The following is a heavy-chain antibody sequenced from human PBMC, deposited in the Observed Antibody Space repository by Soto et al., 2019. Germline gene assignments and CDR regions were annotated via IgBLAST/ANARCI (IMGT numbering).Heavy chain of an antibody. Sequence: PSETLSLTCAVSGGSISSGGYSWSWIRQPTGKGLEWIGYIYHSGSTYYNPSLKSRVTISVDRSKNQFSLKLSSVTAADTAVYYCAREGRFLEEAEGYYYYYGMDVWGQGTTGTVSS. CDR1: GGSISSGGYS. V-gene: IGHV4-30-2*01. J-gene: IGHJ6*02. D-gene: IGHD3-3*01. CDR2: IYHSGST. CDR3: AREGRFLEEAEGYYYYYGMDV.